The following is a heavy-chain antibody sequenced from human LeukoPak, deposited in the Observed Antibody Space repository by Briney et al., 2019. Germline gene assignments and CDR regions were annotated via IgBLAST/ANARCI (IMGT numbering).Heavy chain of an antibody. D-gene: IGHD2-2*01. CDR1: RGTISRYN. J-gene: IGHJ3*02. Sequence: SETLSITCAVSRGTISRYNWIWMAQHAGKELEWIGRINASGSTNDNPPLESRVTMSVDTSKNQFSLKLSSVTAADTAVYYCARANYPYCSSTSCYLDIWGQGTMVTVSS. CDR3: ARANYPYCSSTSCYLDI. CDR2: INASGST. V-gene: IGHV4-4*07.